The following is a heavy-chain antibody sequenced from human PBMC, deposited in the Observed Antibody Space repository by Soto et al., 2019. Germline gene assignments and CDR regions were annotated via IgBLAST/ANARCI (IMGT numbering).Heavy chain of an antibody. V-gene: IGHV4-30-4*01. CDR2: YHSGGST. CDR3: VRSRQMESGNDYGLDV. Sequence: QVQLQESGSGLVKPSQSLSLTCTVSGVSLNTADTWWSWIRQSPGKGLEFIGYYHSGGSTYYDASFRCRVIIYADTSNSHFSLKLSSVTVADPAEYVCVRSRQMESGNDYGLDVWGQGTTVTVSS. CDR1: GVSLNTADTW. D-gene: IGHD1-1*01. J-gene: IGHJ6*02.